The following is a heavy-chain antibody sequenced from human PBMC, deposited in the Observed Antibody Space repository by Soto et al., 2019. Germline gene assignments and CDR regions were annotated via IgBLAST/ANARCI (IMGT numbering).Heavy chain of an antibody. CDR2: IYYSGST. CDR3: ARHDDDYGDIYYFDY. D-gene: IGHD4-17*01. Sequence: TSETLSLTCTVSGGSNSSYYWSWIRQPPGKGLEWIGYIYYSGSTNYNPSLKSRVTISVDTSKNQFSLKLSSVTAADTAVYYCARHDDDYGDIYYFDYWGQGTLVTVSS. V-gene: IGHV4-59*08. J-gene: IGHJ4*02. CDR1: GGSNSSYY.